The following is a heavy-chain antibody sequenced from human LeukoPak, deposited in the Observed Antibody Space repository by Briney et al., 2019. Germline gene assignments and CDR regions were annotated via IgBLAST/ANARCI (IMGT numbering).Heavy chain of an antibody. CDR2: IIPIFGTA. CDR3: ARCLLPQSIAAATEDQDYYYYNMDV. D-gene: IGHD6-13*01. J-gene: IGHJ6*03. Sequence: ASVKVSCKASGGTFSSYAISWVRQAPGQGLEWMGGIIPIFGTANYAQKFQGRVTITTDESTSTAYMELSSLRSDDTAVYYCARCLLPQSIAAATEDQDYYYYNMDVWGKGTTVTVSS. CDR1: GGTFSSYA. V-gene: IGHV1-69*05.